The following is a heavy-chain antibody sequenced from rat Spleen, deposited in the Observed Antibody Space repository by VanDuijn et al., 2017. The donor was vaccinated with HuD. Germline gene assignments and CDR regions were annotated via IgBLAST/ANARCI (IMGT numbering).Heavy chain of an antibody. D-gene: IGHD1-10*01. CDR1: GFTFSGNW. J-gene: IGHJ3*01. V-gene: IGHV5-35*01. CDR3: TSGGITTRLNWFAY. CDR2: IYSDGSST. Sequence: ESGGGLVQPGSPLKLSCAASGFTFSGNWLNWIRQAPGKGLEWVASIYSDGSSTYYPDTVKGRFVISKDDAKNTGYLQMNNLRSEDTAIYYCTSGGITTRLNWFAYWGQGTLVTVSS.